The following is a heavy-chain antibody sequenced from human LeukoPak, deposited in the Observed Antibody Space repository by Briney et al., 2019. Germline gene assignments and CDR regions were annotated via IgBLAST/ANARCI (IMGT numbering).Heavy chain of an antibody. D-gene: IGHD3-9*01. CDR2: IYYSGST. J-gene: IGHJ4*02. CDR1: GGSVSSGSYY. V-gene: IGHV4-61*01. CDR3: ARGVRDYDILNY. Sequence: SETLSLTCTVSGGSVSSGSYYWSWIRQPPGKGLEWIGYIYYSGSTNYNPSLKSRVTISVDTSKNQFSLKLSSVTAADTAVYYCARGVRDYDILNYWGQGTLVTVSS.